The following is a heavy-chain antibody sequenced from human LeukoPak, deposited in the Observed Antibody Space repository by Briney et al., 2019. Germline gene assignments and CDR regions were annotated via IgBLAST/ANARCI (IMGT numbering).Heavy chain of an antibody. CDR2: TSGSGGST. D-gene: IGHD2-2*03. CDR3: AKVSIGNYFDY. J-gene: IGHJ4*02. V-gene: IGHV3-23*01. CDR1: GFTFSSYA. Sequence: GGSLRPSCAASGFTFSSYAMSWVRQAPGKGLEWVSATSGSGGSTYYADSVKGRFTISRDNSKNTLYVQMNSLRAEDTAVYYCAKVSIGNYFDYWGQGTLVTVSS.